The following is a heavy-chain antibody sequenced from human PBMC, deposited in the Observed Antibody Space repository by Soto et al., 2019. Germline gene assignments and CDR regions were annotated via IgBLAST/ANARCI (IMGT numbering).Heavy chain of an antibody. Sequence: GGSLRLSCAASGFTFTSYAMGWVRQAPGKGLEWVSVISSGGSTYYADSVRGRFTISRDNSKDTLSLQMNSLRAEDTAVYYCAKRRGAGGHFDYWGQGAQVTVSS. V-gene: IGHV3-23*01. D-gene: IGHD2-15*01. CDR2: ISSGGST. J-gene: IGHJ4*02. CDR1: GFTFTSYA. CDR3: AKRRGAGGHFDY.